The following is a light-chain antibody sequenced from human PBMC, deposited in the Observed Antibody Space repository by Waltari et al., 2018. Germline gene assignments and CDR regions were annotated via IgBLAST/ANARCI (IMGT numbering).Light chain of an antibody. CDR3: SSYTSSTTRV. J-gene: IGLJ2*01. V-gene: IGLV2-14*01. CDR1: RNDVGGYNS. CDR2: EVN. Sequence: QSALTQPASVSGSPGQSISISCTGTRNDVGGYNSVSWYQQHPGKAPKLMIYEVNIRPSGVSNRFSGSKSGNTASLTISGLQAEDESDYYCSSYTSSTTRVFGGGTKLTVL.